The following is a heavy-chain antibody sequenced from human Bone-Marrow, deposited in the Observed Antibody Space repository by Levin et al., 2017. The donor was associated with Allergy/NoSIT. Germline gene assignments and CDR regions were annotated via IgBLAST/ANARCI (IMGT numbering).Heavy chain of an antibody. V-gene: IGHV3-21*01. CDR1: GFVFSTYR. CDR2: ISSSSSYI. D-gene: IGHD3-10*01. Sequence: GESLKISCAASGFVFSTYRMNWVRQAPGKGLECVASISSSSSYIYYADSVKSRFTISRDNARNSLYLQMNSLRAEDTAVYYCARDPLTRSGSHPDGFDVWGQGTMVNVSS. CDR3: ARDPLTRSGSHPDGFDV. J-gene: IGHJ3*01.